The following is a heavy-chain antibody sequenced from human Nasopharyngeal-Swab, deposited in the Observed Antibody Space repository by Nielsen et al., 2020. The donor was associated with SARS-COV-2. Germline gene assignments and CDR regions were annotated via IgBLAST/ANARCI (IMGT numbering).Heavy chain of an antibody. Sequence: ESLKISCTVSGGSISSSTYYWAWIRQPPGKGLEWIGSIYYGGSTYYNPSLKSRVTISVDTSTNQFSLKLSSVTAADTAVYYCATLSSSCTYSYFDYWGQGTLVTVSS. V-gene: IGHV4-39*01. CDR3: ATLSSSCTYSYFDY. CDR2: IYYGGST. D-gene: IGHD6-13*01. J-gene: IGHJ4*02. CDR1: GGSISSSTYY.